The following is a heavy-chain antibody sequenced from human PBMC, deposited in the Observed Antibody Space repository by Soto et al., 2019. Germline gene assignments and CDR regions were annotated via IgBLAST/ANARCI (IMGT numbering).Heavy chain of an antibody. V-gene: IGHV1-18*01. D-gene: IGHD6-13*01. CDR3: ARDSSSRSYGMDF. CDR1: GYTFTNYG. J-gene: IGHJ6*02. CDR2: ISAYNGNT. Sequence: QVQIVQSGGEVKKPGASVKVSCKASGYTFTNYGITWVRQAPGQGLEWMGWISAYNGNTKYVQKLQDRVTMTTDTSTSTAYMELRSLRSDDTAVYYCARDSSSRSYGMDFWGQGTTVTVSS.